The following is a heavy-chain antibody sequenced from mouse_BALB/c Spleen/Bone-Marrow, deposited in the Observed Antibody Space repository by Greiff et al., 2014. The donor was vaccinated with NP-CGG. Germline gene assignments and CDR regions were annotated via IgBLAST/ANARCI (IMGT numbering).Heavy chain of an antibody. V-gene: IGHV1-15*01. CDR3: TREGIYFGYDVPMDY. Sequence: QVQLQQSGAELVRPGASVTLSCKASGYKFTDYEMHWVKQTPVHGLEWIGSIDPETGGTAYNQNFKGKATLTADRSSTTAYMELRRLTSEDSAVYYCTREGIYFGYDVPMDYWGQGTSVTVSS. J-gene: IGHJ4*01. D-gene: IGHD2-2*01. CDR1: GYKFTDYE. CDR2: IDPETGGT.